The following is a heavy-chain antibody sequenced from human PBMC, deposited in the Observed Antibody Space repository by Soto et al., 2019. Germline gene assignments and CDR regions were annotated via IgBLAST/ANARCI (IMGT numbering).Heavy chain of an antibody. Sequence: QVQLQESGPGLVKPSETLSLTCTVSGGSISSYYWSWIRQPPGKGLEWIGYIYYSGSTNYNPSLKRRVTISVDTSKNQFSLKLSSVTAADTAVYYCGRGGGDYYDSSGSVDYWGQGTLVTVSS. CDR2: IYYSGST. V-gene: IGHV4-59*01. CDR3: GRGGGDYYDSSGSVDY. J-gene: IGHJ4*02. CDR1: GGSISSYY. D-gene: IGHD3-22*01.